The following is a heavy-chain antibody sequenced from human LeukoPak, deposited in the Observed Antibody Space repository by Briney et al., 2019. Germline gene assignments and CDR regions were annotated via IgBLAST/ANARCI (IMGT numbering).Heavy chain of an antibody. CDR1: GFTFSSYS. D-gene: IGHD3-3*01. Sequence: GGSLRLSCAASGFTFSSYSMNWVRQAPGKRLEWLSYISTSGNTIYYADSVEGRFTISRDNAKNAPYLQMNSLRAEDTAVYYCARGRGIFWSGYYPFDFWGQGTLVTVSS. J-gene: IGHJ4*02. CDR3: ARGRGIFWSGYYPFDF. V-gene: IGHV3-48*04. CDR2: ISTSGNTI.